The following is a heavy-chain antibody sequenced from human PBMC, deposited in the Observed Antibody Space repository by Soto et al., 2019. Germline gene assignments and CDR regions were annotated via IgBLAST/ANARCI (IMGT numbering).Heavy chain of an antibody. CDR3: AKDPKATGTHY. CDR2: ITYDGSNK. J-gene: IGHJ4*02. V-gene: IGHV3-30*18. CDR1: GFIIGSYG. Sequence: QVQLVASGGGVVQPGRSLRLSCAASGFIIGSYGMHWVRQAPGKGLEWVAVITYDGSNKYYADSVRGRFSISRDNSRNTVYLQMHSLRAEDTAVYYCAKDPKATGTHYWGRGTLVTVSS. D-gene: IGHD1-1*01.